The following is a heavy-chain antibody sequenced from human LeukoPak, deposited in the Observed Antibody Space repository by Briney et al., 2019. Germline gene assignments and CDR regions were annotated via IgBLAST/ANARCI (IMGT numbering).Heavy chain of an antibody. J-gene: IGHJ4*02. CDR2: INHSGST. CDR3: ARDSSSDYFDY. CDR1: GGSFSGYY. Sequence: SETLSLTCAVYGGSFSGYYWSWIRQPPGKGLEWIGEINHSGSTNYNPSLKSRVTISVDTSKNQFSLKLSSVTAADTAVYYCARDSSSDYFDYWGQGTLVTVSS. D-gene: IGHD6-6*01. V-gene: IGHV4-34*01.